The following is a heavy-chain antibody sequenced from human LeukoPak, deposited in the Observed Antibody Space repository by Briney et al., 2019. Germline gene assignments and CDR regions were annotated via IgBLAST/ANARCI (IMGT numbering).Heavy chain of an antibody. CDR1: GFTFSSYS. Sequence: GGSLRLSCAASGFTFSSYSMNWVRQAPGKGLEWVSSISSSSSYIYYADSVKDRFTISRDNAKNSLYLQMNSLRAEDTAVYYCARDFRQQLVHKGDYWGQGTLVTVSS. V-gene: IGHV3-21*01. J-gene: IGHJ4*02. CDR2: ISSSSSYI. CDR3: ARDFRQQLVHKGDY. D-gene: IGHD6-13*01.